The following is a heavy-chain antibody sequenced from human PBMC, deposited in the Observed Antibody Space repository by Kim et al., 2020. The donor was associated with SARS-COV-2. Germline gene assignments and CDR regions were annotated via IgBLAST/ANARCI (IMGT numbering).Heavy chain of an antibody. J-gene: IGHJ5*01. Sequence: ADSGKRRCSISRDNVKSPVYLAMNSLRPEDTAVYYCARQKGSSNSFNSWGQGTLVTVSS. D-gene: IGHD4-4*01. CDR3: ARQKGSSNSFNS. V-gene: IGHV3-74*01.